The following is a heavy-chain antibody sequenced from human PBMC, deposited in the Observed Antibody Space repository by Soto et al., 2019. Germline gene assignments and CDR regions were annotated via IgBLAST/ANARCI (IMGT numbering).Heavy chain of an antibody. D-gene: IGHD2-15*01. Sequence: QVQLQQWGAGLLKPSETLSLTCAVYGGSFSGYYWSWIRQPPGKGLEWIGEINHSGSTNYNPSLKCGDTIPVEPSKNQFPRELRSVTAPDRAVYYWGRGGNRCSRDSFDYWGKGTLVTVSS. V-gene: IGHV4-34*01. J-gene: IGHJ4*02. CDR3: GRGGNRCSRDSFDY. CDR2: INHSGST. CDR1: GGSFSGYY.